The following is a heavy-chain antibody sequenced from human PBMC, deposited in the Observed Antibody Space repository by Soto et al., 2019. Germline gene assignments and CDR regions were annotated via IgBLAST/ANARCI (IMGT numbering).Heavy chain of an antibody. CDR3: AKDRATSMDP. CDR1: GFNFSRSA. V-gene: IGHV3-30*18. J-gene: IGHJ5*02. D-gene: IGHD5-12*01. CDR2: ISYDGNNK. Sequence: QVQLVESGGGVVQPGKSLRLSCAASGFNFSRSAMHWVRQAPGKGLEWVAFISYDGNNKYYVDSVKGRFTISRDNSKNTLYLQMNTLRAEDTAMFYCAKDRATSMDPWGQGTLVTVSS.